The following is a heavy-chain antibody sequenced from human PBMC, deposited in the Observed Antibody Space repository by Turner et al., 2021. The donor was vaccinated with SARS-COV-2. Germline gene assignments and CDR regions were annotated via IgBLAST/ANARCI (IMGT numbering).Heavy chain of an antibody. CDR2: IIPVFGTA. CDR1: GGTFSTYA. V-gene: IGHV1-69*15. Sequence: QVQLVQSGAEVKKPGSSVKVSCKASGGTFSTYAINWVRQAPGQGLEWVGRIIPVFGTANYAQHFQGRVTITADESTSYLELSSLRSEDTAVYYCAKAQGEYGDYGGDYWGQGTLVTVSS. CDR3: AKAQGEYGDYGGDY. D-gene: IGHD4-17*01. J-gene: IGHJ4*02.